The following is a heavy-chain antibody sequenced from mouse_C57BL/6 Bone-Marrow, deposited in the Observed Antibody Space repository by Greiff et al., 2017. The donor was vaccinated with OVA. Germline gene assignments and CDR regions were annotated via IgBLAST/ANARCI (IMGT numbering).Heavy chain of an antibody. CDR3: AKDSSCFSPLFDY. D-gene: IGHD3-2*02. CDR2: IDPANGNT. CDR1: GFNIKNTY. V-gene: IGHV14-3*01. J-gene: IGHJ2*01. Sequence: EVQLQQSVAELVRPGASVKLSCTASGFNIKNTYMHWVKQRPEQGLEWIGRIDPANGNTKYAPKFQGKATITADTSSNTAYLQLSSLTSLDTAIYYCAKDSSCFSPLFDYWGQGTTLTVSS.